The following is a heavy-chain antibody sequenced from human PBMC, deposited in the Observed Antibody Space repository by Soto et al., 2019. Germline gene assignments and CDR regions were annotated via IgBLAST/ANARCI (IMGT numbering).Heavy chain of an antibody. J-gene: IGHJ4*02. CDR1: GFTFSSYA. CDR2: ISSNGGST. CDR3: VKDRWVDY. Sequence: GVLRLSCSVSGFTFSSYAMHWVRQAPGKGLEYVSSISSNGGSTYYPDSVKGRFTISRDNSKSTLYLQMSSLRVEDTAVYYCVKDRWVDYWGQGTLVTVSS. D-gene: IGHD6-13*01. V-gene: IGHV3-64D*06.